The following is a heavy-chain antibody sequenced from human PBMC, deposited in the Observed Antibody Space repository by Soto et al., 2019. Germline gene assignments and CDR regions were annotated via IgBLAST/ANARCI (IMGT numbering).Heavy chain of an antibody. Sequence: PSETLSLTCTVSGGSISSYYWSWIRQPPGKGLEWIGYIYYSGSTNYNPSLKSRVTISVDTSKNQFSLKLSSVTAADTAVCYCARDKMVRGAKSSGMDVWGQGTTVTVSS. CDR1: GGSISSYY. CDR3: ARDKMVRGAKSSGMDV. V-gene: IGHV4-59*01. J-gene: IGHJ6*02. D-gene: IGHD3-10*01. CDR2: IYYSGST.